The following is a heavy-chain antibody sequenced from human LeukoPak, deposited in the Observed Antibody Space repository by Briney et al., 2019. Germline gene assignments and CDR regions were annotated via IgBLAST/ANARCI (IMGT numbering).Heavy chain of an antibody. CDR3: ARDGDYFYGMDV. J-gene: IGHJ6*02. CDR2: ISNDGSNK. Sequence: GRSLRLSCAASGFTFSSYAMHWVRQAPGKGLEWVAVISNDGSNKYYADSVKGRFTISRDNSKNTLYLQMNSLRAEDTAVYYCARDGDYFYGMDVWGQGTTVTVSS. V-gene: IGHV3-30-3*01. CDR1: GFTFSSYA.